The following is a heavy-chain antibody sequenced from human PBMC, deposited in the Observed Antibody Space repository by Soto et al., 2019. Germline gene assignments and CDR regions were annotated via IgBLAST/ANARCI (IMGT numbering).Heavy chain of an antibody. D-gene: IGHD2-21*02. V-gene: IGHV3-33*01. CDR2: IWHDGSDK. J-gene: IGHJ4*02. Sequence: QVQLVESGGGVVQPGRSLRLSCAASGFTFSNFGMHWVRQAPGKGLEWLSIIWHDGSDKHYAGSVKGRFTVSRDNSKNTLYLQMNSLRDDDTGVYYCARGGLEGLPCGGDCFTVDYWGQGTLVTVSS. CDR1: GFTFSNFG. CDR3: ARGGLEGLPCGGDCFTVDY.